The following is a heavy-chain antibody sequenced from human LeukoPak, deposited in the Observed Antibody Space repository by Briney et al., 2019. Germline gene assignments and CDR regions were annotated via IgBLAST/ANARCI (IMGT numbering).Heavy chain of an antibody. CDR1: GFTFSSYW. D-gene: IGHD2-15*01. CDR2: ISSSSSYI. V-gene: IGHV3-21*01. J-gene: IGHJ4*02. CDR3: ARESGAAATDY. Sequence: GGSLRLSCAASGFTFSSYWMSWVRQAPGKGLEWVSSISSSSSYIYYADSVKGRFTISRDNAKNSLYLQMNSLRAEDTAVYYCARESGAAATDYWGQGTLVTVSS.